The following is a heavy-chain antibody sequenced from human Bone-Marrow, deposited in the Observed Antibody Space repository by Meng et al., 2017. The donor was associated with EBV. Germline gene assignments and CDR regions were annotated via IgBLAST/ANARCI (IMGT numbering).Heavy chain of an antibody. D-gene: IGHD2-21*01. J-gene: IGHJ4*02. CDR2: INTDGSVI. Sequence: ELQVMESGGGLVQPGGSLRLSCAASGFTLSSYWVHWVRQAPGKGLVWVSRINTDGSVINYADSVKGRFTISRDNAKNTVYLQMNNLRAEDTAVYYCAKDCFGDKDSWGQGTLVTVSS. V-gene: IGHV3-74*01. CDR1: GFTLSSYW. CDR3: AKDCFGDKDS.